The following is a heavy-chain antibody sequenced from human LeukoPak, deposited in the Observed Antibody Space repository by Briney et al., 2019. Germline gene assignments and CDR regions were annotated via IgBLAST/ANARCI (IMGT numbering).Heavy chain of an antibody. D-gene: IGHD3-10*01. V-gene: IGHV1-24*01. CDR2: FDPEDGET. CDR3: ATLIMVRGVISFSGDY. CDR1: GYTLTELS. Sequence: ASVKVSCKASGYTLTELSMHWVRQAPGKGLEWMGGFDPEDGETIYAQKFQGRVTMTEDTSTDTAYMELSSLRSEDTAVYYCATLIMVRGVISFSGDYWGQGTLVTVSS. J-gene: IGHJ4*02.